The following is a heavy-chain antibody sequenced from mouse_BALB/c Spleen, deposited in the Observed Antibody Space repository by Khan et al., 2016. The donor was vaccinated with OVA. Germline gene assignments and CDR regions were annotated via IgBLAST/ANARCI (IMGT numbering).Heavy chain of an antibody. CDR3: ARIYGSDFDY. D-gene: IGHD1-1*01. V-gene: IGHV1-20*02. J-gene: IGHJ2*01. CDR1: GYSFTGYF. Sequence: VRLQQSGPELVKPGASVKISCKASGYSFTGYFMHWVMQSHGKSLEWIGRINPHIGETFYNQKFKGKATLTVDTSSSTAHMALRSLASEDSAVYFCARIYGSDFDYWGQGTTLTVSS. CDR2: INPHIGET.